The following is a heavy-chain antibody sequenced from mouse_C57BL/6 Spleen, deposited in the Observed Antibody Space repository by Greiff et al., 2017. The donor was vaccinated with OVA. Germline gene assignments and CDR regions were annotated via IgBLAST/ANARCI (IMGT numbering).Heavy chain of an antibody. CDR1: GYAFSSSW. CDR3: ASETAQAWFAY. J-gene: IGHJ3*01. Sequence: VQLQQSGPELVKPGASVKISCKASGYAFSSSWMNWVKQRPGKGLEWIGRIYPGDGDTNYNGKFKGKATLTADKSSSTAYMQLSSLTSEDSAVYFCASETAQAWFAYWGQGTLVTVSA. CDR2: IYPGDGDT. V-gene: IGHV1-82*01. D-gene: IGHD3-2*02.